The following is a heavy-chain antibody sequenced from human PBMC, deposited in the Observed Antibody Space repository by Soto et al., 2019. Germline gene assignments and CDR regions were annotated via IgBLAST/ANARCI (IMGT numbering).Heavy chain of an antibody. V-gene: IGHV1-69*04. Sequence: GASVKVSCKASGGTFSSYTISWVRQAPGQGLEWMGRIIPILGIANYAQKFQGRVTITADKSTSTAYMELSSLRSEDTAVYYCARDEGIAAAGPDYWGQGTLVTVSS. CDR3: ARDEGIAAAGPDY. J-gene: IGHJ4*02. D-gene: IGHD6-13*01. CDR2: IIPILGIA. CDR1: GGTFSSYT.